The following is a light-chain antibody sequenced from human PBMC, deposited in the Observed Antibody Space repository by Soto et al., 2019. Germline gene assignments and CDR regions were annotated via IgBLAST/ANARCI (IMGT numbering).Light chain of an antibody. CDR1: SGSVSTDHY. J-gene: IGLJ2*01. CDR2: STN. CDR3: VLYMGLGISL. V-gene: IGLV8-61*01. Sequence: QAVVTQEPSFSVSPGGTVTLTCGLSSGSVSTDHYPSWYQQTPGQAPRTLMYSTNSRSSGIPDRFSGSILGNKAALTITGAQADDESDYYCVLYMGLGISLFGGGTKLTVL.